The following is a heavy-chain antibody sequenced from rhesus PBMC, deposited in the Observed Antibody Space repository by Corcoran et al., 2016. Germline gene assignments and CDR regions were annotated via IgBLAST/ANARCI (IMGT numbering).Heavy chain of an antibody. V-gene: IGHV4-160*01. Sequence: QVQLQESGPGLVKPSETLSLTCAVSGCSLSSNSWRLIRQAPGEVLEWIGSIYGSGWSTDYNPSLKSRVTSSTDTSKNQFSLNLSSVTAADTAVYYCARDSQSRWELPFDYWGQGVLVTVSS. CDR3: ARDSQSRWELPFDY. J-gene: IGHJ4*01. D-gene: IGHD1-44*01. CDR1: GCSLSSNS. CDR2: IYGSGWST.